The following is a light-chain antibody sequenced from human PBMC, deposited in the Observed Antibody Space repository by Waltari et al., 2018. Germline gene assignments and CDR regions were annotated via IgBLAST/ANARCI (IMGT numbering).Light chain of an antibody. CDR3: QHYDNLPFT. CDR1: HDISNY. CDR2: DAS. Sequence: DIQMTQSPSSLSASVGDRVTITCQASHDISNYLNWYQQKPGKAAKLLIYDASNLETGVPSRFSGSGSGTDFTFNISSLQPEDIATYFCQHYDNLPFTFGPGTKVDIK. J-gene: IGKJ3*01. V-gene: IGKV1-33*01.